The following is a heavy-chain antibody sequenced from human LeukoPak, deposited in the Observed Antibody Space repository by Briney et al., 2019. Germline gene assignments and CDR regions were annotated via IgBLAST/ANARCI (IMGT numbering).Heavy chain of an antibody. CDR2: INQDGSEK. D-gene: IGHD4-17*01. J-gene: IGHJ4*02. Sequence: PGGSLRLSCAASGFTFSSYWMSWVRQAPGKGLEWVANINQDGSEKYYVDSVKGRFTISRDNAKNSLYLQMSSLRAEDTAVYYCASEPPARDYGDYYFDYWGQGTLVTVSS. CDR1: GFTFSSYW. CDR3: ASEPPARDYGDYYFDY. V-gene: IGHV3-7*01.